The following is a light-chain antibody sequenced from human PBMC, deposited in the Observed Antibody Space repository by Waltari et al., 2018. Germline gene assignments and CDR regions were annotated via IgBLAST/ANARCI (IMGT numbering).Light chain of an antibody. J-gene: IGKJ1*01. Sequence: EIVLTQSPGTLSLSPGERATLSCRASQSVTRSSAWYQQKPGQAARRLIYGASSRATGIPDRFSGGGSGTDFSLTISRLEPEDFAMYYCQHYVSLPATFGQGTKVEIK. V-gene: IGKV3-20*01. CDR2: GAS. CDR1: QSVTRS. CDR3: QHYVSLPAT.